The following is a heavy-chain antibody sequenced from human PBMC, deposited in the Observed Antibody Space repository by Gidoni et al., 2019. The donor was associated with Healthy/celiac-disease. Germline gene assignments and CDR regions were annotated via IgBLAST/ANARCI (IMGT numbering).Heavy chain of an antibody. D-gene: IGHD2-21*01. CDR3: ARGKGGVVVIATIDY. CDR2: ISSSSSTI. J-gene: IGHJ4*02. CDR1: GFPFSSYS. Sequence: EVQLVESGGGLVQPGGSLRLSCAASGFPFSSYSMNWVRQAPGKGLEWVSYISSSSSTIYYADSVKGRFTISRDNAKNSLYLQMNSLRDEDTAVYYCARGKGGVVVIATIDYWGQGTLVTVSS. V-gene: IGHV3-48*02.